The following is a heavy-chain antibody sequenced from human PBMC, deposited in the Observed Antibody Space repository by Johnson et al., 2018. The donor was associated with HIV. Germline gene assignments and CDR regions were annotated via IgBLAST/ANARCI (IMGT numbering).Heavy chain of an antibody. CDR1: GFTFSNAW. V-gene: IGHV3-33*08. Sequence: VQVVESGGGVVQPGRSLRLSCAASGFTFSNAWMYWVRQAPRTGLERVAFIRYDGSIKYYADSAKGRFTISRDTAKNSLYMQMNRLRAEETALYDCARQHYYDRSGQGGGLDIWGQGTMVTVSS. CDR3: ARQHYYDRSGQGGGLDI. J-gene: IGHJ3*02. CDR2: IRYDGSIK. D-gene: IGHD3-22*01.